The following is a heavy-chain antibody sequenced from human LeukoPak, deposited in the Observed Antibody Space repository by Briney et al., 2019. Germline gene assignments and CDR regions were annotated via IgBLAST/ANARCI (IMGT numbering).Heavy chain of an antibody. J-gene: IGHJ6*03. D-gene: IGHD1-26*01. CDR1: GGSITSSSHY. Sequence: SETLSLTCTVSGGSITSSSHYWGWIRQPPGQGLQWLGLIYYDGSAYYNLSLKSRLTISIDTSKSQFSLQLSSVTAADTAVYYCARTGGSFYFYYYMDVWGRGTTVTVSS. CDR2: IYYDGSA. CDR3: ARTGGSFYFYYYMDV. V-gene: IGHV4-39*01.